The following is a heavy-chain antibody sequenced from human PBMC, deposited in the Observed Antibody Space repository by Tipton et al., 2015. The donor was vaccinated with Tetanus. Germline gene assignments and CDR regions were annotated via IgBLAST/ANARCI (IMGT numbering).Heavy chain of an antibody. J-gene: IGHJ4*02. Sequence: QSGAEVKKPGESLRISCKVSGYDFTNYWIAWVRQVSGKGLEWMGIAFPGDSDTRYSPSFQGQVTISADRSISTAYLQWSSLKASDTAIYYCARLAHGDKEAGVHWGQGTLVTVSS. D-gene: IGHD4-23*01. CDR3: ARLAHGDKEAGVH. V-gene: IGHV5-51*01. CDR1: GYDFTNYW. CDR2: AFPGDSDT.